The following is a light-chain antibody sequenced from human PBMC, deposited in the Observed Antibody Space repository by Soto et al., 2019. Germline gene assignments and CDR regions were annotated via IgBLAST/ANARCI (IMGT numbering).Light chain of an antibody. CDR2: DVS. CDR1: SSDVGNYNY. V-gene: IGLV2-14*01. CDR3: SSYTSTSKGV. Sequence: ALTQPASVSGSPGQSITISCTGTSSDVGNYNYVSWYQQHPGKAPKLMIYDVSNRPSGVSNRFSGSKSGNTASLTISGLQAEDEADYYCSSYTSTSKGVFGTGTKVTVL. J-gene: IGLJ1*01.